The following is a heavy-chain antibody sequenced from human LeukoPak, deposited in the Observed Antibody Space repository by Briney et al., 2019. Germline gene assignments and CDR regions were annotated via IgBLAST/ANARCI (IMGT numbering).Heavy chain of an antibody. CDR1: GGTFSSYA. CDR3: ARVDAGYCSSTSCPPVY. CDR2: IIPIFGIA. V-gene: IGHV1-69*04. D-gene: IGHD2-2*01. J-gene: IGHJ4*02. Sequence: SVKVSCKASGGTFSSYAISWVRQAPGQGLEWMGRIIPIFGIANYAQKFQGRVTITADKSTSTAYMELCSLRSEDTAVYYCARVDAGYCSSTSCPPVYWGQGTLVTVSS.